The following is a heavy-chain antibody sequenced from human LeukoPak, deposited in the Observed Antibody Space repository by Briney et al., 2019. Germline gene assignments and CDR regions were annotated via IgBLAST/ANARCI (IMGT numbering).Heavy chain of an antibody. CDR1: GGSFSGYY. CDR3: ARGFARYYYDSSGKPIGYFQH. Sequence: SETLSLTCAVYGGSFSGYYWSWIRQPPGKGLEWIGEINHSGSTSYNPSLKSRVIISVDTSKNQFSLKLSSVTAADTAVYYCARGFARYYYDSSGKPIGYFQHWGQGTLVTVSS. D-gene: IGHD3-22*01. J-gene: IGHJ1*01. V-gene: IGHV4-34*01. CDR2: INHSGST.